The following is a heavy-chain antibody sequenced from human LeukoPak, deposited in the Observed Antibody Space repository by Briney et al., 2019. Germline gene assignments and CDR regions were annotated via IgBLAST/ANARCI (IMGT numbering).Heavy chain of an antibody. V-gene: IGHV3-23*01. D-gene: IGHD6-19*01. CDR1: GFTFSSYA. CDR3: AKDRSSGWYDAFDI. Sequence: PGGSLRLSCAASGFTFSSYAMSWVRQAPGKWGGWVSSISGSGGSTYSSDSVKGPFTIARDNSKNTLYLQLNSLSAEATAVYYCAKDRSSGWYDAFDIWCQGTMVIVSS. J-gene: IGHJ3*02. CDR2: ISGSGGST.